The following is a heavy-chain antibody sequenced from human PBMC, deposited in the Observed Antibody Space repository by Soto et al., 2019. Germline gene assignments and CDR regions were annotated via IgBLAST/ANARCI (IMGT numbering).Heavy chain of an antibody. CDR1: RFTFSSYW. CDR2: IKEDGSDK. Sequence: PGRSLRVSWAASRFTFSSYWMSWVRQAPGRGLEWVANIKEDGSDKYYADSVKGRFTISRDNAKKSLYVQMNSLRVEDTAVYYCARGIDDNASFGMDVWGQGTTVTVSS. V-gene: IGHV3-7*01. CDR3: ARGIDDNASFGMDV. D-gene: IGHD1-1*01. J-gene: IGHJ6*02.